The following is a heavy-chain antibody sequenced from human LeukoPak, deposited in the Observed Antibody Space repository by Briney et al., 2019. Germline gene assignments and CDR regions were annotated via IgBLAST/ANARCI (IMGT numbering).Heavy chain of an antibody. CDR3: ARDVGGGPFFDY. J-gene: IGHJ4*02. Sequence: SETLSLTCTVSGGSIGTYYWTWIRQPPGKGLEWIGYIYYRGSANYNPSLKSRVTISVDTSKNQFSLKLSSVTAADTAVYYCARDVGGGPFFDYWGQGILVTVSS. CDR2: IYYRGSA. D-gene: IGHD2-15*01. V-gene: IGHV4-59*01. CDR1: GGSIGTYY.